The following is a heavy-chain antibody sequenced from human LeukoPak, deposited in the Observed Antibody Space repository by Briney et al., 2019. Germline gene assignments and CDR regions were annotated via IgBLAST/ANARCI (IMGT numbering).Heavy chain of an antibody. CDR1: GFTFCTYS. V-gene: IGHV3-21*01. CDR2: ISSSMSYI. CDR3: PRDLFAGGELRIAQQLLGNWFDP. J-gene: IGHJ5*02. Sequence: GGSLRLSCAASGFTFCTYSMNCVRHAPGEGREWVSSISSSMSYIYYADSVKVRFTISRDNAKNSLYLQMHRLRAEATAVYYCPRDLFAGGELRIAQQLLGNWFDPWGQGTLVTVSS. D-gene: IGHD6-13*01.